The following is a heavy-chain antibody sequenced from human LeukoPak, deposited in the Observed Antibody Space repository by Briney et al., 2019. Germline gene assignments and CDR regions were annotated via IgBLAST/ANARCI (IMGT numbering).Heavy chain of an antibody. CDR3: TREKEAYNFGLAYYYYYMDV. D-gene: IGHD5-18*01. J-gene: IGHJ6*03. V-gene: IGHV3-23*01. CDR2: ISGSGGST. CDR1: GFTFSSYG. Sequence: GGTLRLSCAASGFTFSSYGMSWVRQAPGKGLEWVSAISGSGGSTYYADSVKGRFTISRDDSKNTAYLQMNSLQTEDTAVYYCTREKEAYNFGLAYYYYYMDVWGKGTTVTVSS.